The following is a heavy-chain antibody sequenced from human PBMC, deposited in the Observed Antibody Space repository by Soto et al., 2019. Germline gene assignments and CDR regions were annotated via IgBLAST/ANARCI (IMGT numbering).Heavy chain of an antibody. D-gene: IGHD2-15*01. V-gene: IGHV3-48*01. CDR1: GFTFSTYS. CDR3: ARNAGYCSGGSCYYFDY. CDR2: ISSTGSSI. Sequence: GSLRLSCAASGFTFSTYSMNWVRQAPGEGLEWVSYISSTGSSIYYADSVKGRFTISRDNAKNSLYLQMNSLRAEDTAVYYCARNAGYCSGGSCYYFDYWGQGTLVTSPQ. J-gene: IGHJ4*02.